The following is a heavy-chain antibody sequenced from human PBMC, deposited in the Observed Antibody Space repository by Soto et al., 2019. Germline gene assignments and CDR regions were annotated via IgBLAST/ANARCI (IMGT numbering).Heavy chain of an antibody. V-gene: IGHV1-18*01. D-gene: IGHD5-12*01. CDR3: AREGVAPYYYYGMDV. CDR2: ISTYNGDT. Sequence: QVQLVQSGAEVKKPGASVKVSCKASGYTFTRSGISWVRQAPGQGREWMGWISTYNGDTNYAQTFQGRVTMTPDTSTSTVDMEVRSLRSDDTAVYYCAREGVAPYYYYGMDVWGQGTPVTVSS. J-gene: IGHJ6*02. CDR1: GYTFTRSG.